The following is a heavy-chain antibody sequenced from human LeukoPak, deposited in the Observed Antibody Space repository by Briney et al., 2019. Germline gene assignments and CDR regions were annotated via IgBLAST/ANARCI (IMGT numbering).Heavy chain of an antibody. Sequence: GESLRLSCAASGFTFSNYAMSWVRQVPGKGLEWVSAISGSGGTTYYPDSVKGRFTISSAYTKNALSLQMNSLRAEDTALYYCAKVLVAYTYGGGGDYWGQGTLVTVSS. V-gene: IGHV3-23*01. CDR1: GFTFSNYA. CDR3: AKVLVAYTYGGGGDY. D-gene: IGHD5-18*01. CDR2: ISGSGGTT. J-gene: IGHJ4*02.